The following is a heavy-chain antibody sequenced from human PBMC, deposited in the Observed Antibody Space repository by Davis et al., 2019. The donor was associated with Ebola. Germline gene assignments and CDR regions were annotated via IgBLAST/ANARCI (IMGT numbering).Heavy chain of an antibody. J-gene: IGHJ4*02. Sequence: GGSLRLSCAASGFTFSGSAMHWVRQASGKGLEWVGRIRSKANSYATAYAASVKGRFTISRDDSKNTAYLQMNSLKTEDTAVYYCTSSSSLSGYDEDYWSQGTLVTVSS. D-gene: IGHD5-12*01. V-gene: IGHV3-73*01. CDR3: TSSSSLSGYDEDY. CDR2: IRSKANSYAT. CDR1: GFTFSGSA.